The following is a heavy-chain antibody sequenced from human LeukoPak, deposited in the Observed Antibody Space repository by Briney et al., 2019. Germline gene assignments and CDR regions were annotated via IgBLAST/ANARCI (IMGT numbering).Heavy chain of an antibody. V-gene: IGHV3-23*01. CDR1: GFTLRSYV. CDR2: ISGSGDST. J-gene: IGHJ4*02. CDR3: AKEYTGTFSPFPSYFDN. D-gene: IGHD1-26*01. Sequence: PGGSLRLSCVASGFTLRSYVMNWVRQTPGKGLEWVSSISGSGDSTFYADSVKGRFTISRDNSKNTLYLQMNSLRAEDTAIYYCAKEYTGTFSPFPSYFDNWGQGTLVTVSS.